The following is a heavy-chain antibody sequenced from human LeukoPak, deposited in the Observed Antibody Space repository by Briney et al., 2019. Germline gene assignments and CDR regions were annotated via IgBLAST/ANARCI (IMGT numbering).Heavy chain of an antibody. CDR1: GFTFXNYW. CDR2: INQDGSEK. J-gene: IGHJ4*02. Sequence: GGSLRLSCVASGFTFXNYWMSWVRQAPGXXLERVANINQDGSEKYSVDSVKGRLTFSRDNAKNSLFLQMNSLRADDTAVYHCARDDSSGYYYFDNWGQGTLVTVSS. V-gene: IGHV3-7*01. CDR3: ARDDSSGYYYFDN. D-gene: IGHD3-22*01.